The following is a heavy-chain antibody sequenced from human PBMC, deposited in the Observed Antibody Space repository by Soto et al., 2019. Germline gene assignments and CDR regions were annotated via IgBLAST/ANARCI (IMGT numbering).Heavy chain of an antibody. D-gene: IGHD3-10*01. J-gene: IGHJ6*02. V-gene: IGHV3-9*01. CDR2: ISWNSGNI. CDR3: AKTKSGYGMDV. CDR1: GFTFDDYA. Sequence: EVQLVESGGGLEQPGRSLRLSCAASGFTFDDYAMRWVRQAPGKGLEWVSGISWNSGNIGYADSVKGRFTISRDNAKNSLYLQMNSLSAEDTALYYCAKTKSGYGMDVWGQGTTVTVSS.